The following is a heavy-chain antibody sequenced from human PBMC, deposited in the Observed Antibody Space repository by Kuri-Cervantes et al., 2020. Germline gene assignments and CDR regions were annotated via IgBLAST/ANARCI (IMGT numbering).Heavy chain of an antibody. D-gene: IGHD5-18*01. Sequence: SETLSLTCTVSGGSISSSSYYWGWIRQPPGKGLEWIGSIYYSGSTNYNPSLKSRVTISVDTSKNQFSLKLSSVTAADTAVYYCARGPAGYSYGTYFDYWGQGTLVTVSS. V-gene: IGHV4-39*07. CDR2: IYYSGST. CDR1: GGSISSSSYY. CDR3: ARGPAGYSYGTYFDY. J-gene: IGHJ4*02.